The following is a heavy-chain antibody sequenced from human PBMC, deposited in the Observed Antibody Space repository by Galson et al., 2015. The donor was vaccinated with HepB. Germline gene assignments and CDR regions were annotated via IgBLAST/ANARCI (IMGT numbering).Heavy chain of an antibody. V-gene: IGHV1-69*17. CDR3: ARVGSSGGFFFDY. CDR2: IIPLFGLT. J-gene: IGHJ4*02. Sequence: SCKASGGSFDNHAITWVRQAPGQGLEWMGGIIPLFGLTNYAQKFQGRVTITADKSTSTVYLELISLKSEDTAVYYCARVGSSGGFFFDYWGLGTLVTVSS. CDR1: GGSFDNHA. D-gene: IGHD6-19*01.